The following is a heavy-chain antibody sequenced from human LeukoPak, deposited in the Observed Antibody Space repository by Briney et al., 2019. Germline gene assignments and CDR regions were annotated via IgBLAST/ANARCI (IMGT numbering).Heavy chain of an antibody. CDR3: ARVGGYCSSTSCYAY. Sequence: PSETLSLTCAVYGGSFRGYYWSWIRQPPGKGLEWIGEINHSGSTNYNPSLKSRVTISVDTSKNQFSLKLSSVTAADTAVYYCARVGGYCSSTSCYAYWGQGTLVTVSS. J-gene: IGHJ4*02. CDR1: GGSFRGYY. V-gene: IGHV4-34*01. CDR2: INHSGST. D-gene: IGHD2-2*01.